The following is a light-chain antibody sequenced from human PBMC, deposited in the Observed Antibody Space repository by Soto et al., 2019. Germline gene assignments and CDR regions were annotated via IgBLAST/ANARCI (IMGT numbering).Light chain of an antibody. CDR3: ATWDASLQSWV. CDR2: TNN. Sequence: QSVLTQPPSVSGTPGQRVTISCSGSSSNIGSHLVNWYQQVPGTAPRLLIYTNNQRPSGVPDRFSDSKSGTSAPLAISGLQSEDEAHYYCATWDASLQSWVFGGGTKVTVL. V-gene: IGLV1-44*01. CDR1: SSNIGSHL. J-gene: IGLJ3*02.